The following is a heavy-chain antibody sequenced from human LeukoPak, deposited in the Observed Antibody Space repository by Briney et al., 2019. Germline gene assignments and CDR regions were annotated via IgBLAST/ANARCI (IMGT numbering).Heavy chain of an antibody. CDR2: IYDSGST. J-gene: IGHJ4*02. CDR3: GRGGWNYGEDFDY. Sequence: SETLSLTCTVSGGSITSRYWSWIRQPPGKGLEWIGYIYDSGSTNYNPSLKSRVSISGDTSKNQFSMNLSSVTAADTAVYYCGRGGWNYGEDFDYWGQGALVTVSS. V-gene: IGHV4-59*11. CDR1: GGSITSRY. D-gene: IGHD1-7*01.